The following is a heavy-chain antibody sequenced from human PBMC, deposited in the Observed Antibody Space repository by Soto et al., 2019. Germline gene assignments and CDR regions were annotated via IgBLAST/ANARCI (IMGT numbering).Heavy chain of an antibody. CDR3: AGRSSGWYFDY. CDR2: ISGSGGCT. Sequence: EVQLLESGGGLVQPGGSLRLSCAASGFTFSSYAMSWVRQAPGKGLEWVSAISGSGGCTYYADSVKGRFTISRDNSKNTPYLQMNRLRAEDTAVYYCAGRSSGWYFDYWGQGTLVTVSS. J-gene: IGHJ4*02. CDR1: GFTFSSYA. D-gene: IGHD6-19*01. V-gene: IGHV3-23*01.